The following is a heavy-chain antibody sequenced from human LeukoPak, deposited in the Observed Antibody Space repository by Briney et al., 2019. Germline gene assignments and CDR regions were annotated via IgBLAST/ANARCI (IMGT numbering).Heavy chain of an antibody. J-gene: IGHJ4*02. CDR3: AREGGTDFDPPDF. CDR2: LYSGGIT. D-gene: IGHD1-26*01. Sequence: TGGSLRLSCAASGFTVSTNHISWVRQAPGKGLEWVSVLYSGGITYDGDSVKGRFTISRDNAKNTLYLQMNSLRAEDTAVYYCAREGGTDFDPPDFRGQGTLVTVSS. CDR1: GFTVSTNH. V-gene: IGHV3-66*01.